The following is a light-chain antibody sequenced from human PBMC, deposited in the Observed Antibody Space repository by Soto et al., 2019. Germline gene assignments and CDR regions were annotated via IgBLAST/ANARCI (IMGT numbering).Light chain of an antibody. CDR3: QQSYSAPPFT. CDR1: QSISSY. CDR2: AAS. Sequence: DIQMTQSPSSLSASVGDRVTITCRASQSISSYLNWYQQKRGKAPKLLIYAASSLQSGVPSRFSGSGSGTDFTLTISSLQPEDFATYYCQQSYSAPPFTFGPGTKVDIK. J-gene: IGKJ3*01. V-gene: IGKV1-39*01.